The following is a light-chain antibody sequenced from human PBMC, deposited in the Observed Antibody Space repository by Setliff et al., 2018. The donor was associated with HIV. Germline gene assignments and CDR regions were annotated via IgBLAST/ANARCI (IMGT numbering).Light chain of an antibody. Sequence: EIMMTQSPDSLSVSPGEGATLSCRASQSVSRNVAWYQQKPGQSPRLLIYGASTRAAGIPARFSGSGSGTDFTLTISTLQTEDFAVYYCQQYNNWPETFGQGTKVDIK. CDR3: QQYNNWPET. V-gene: IGKV3-15*01. CDR1: QSVSRN. J-gene: IGKJ1*01. CDR2: GAS.